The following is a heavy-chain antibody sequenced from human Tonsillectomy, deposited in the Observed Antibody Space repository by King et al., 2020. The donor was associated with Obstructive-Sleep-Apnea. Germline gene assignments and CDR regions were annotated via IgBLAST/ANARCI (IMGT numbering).Heavy chain of an antibody. CDR3: ARGERGFWDERRTRGTYGMDV. Sequence: VQLVQSGAEVKKPGESLKISCKGSGYSFTSYWIAWVRQMPGKGLEWMGIIYPGDSDTRYSPSFQGQVTISADKSISTAYLQWSSLKASDTAMYYWARGERGFWDERRTRGTYGMDVWGQGTTVTVSS. J-gene: IGHJ6*02. CDR2: IYPGDSDT. CDR1: GYSFTSYW. D-gene: IGHD3-16*01. V-gene: IGHV5-51*01.